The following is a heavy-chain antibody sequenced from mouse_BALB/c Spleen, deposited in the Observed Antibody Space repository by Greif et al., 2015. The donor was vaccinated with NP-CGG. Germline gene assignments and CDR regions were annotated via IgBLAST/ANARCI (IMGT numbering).Heavy chain of an antibody. CDR3: ARNYTTEY. Sequence: LVESGPELVKPGASVKMSCKASGYTFTSYVRHWVKQKPGQGLEWIGYINPYNDGTKYNEKFKGKATLTSDKSSSTAYMESGSPTSEDSAVYYCARNYTTEYWGQGAPLSLS. J-gene: IGHJ2*01. V-gene: IGHV1-14*01. CDR2: INPYNDGT. D-gene: IGHD1-1*01. CDR1: GYTFTSYV.